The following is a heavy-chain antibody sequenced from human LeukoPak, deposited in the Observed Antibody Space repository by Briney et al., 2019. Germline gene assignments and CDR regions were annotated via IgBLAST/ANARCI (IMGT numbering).Heavy chain of an antibody. CDR2: IYPGDSDT. CDR3: ARLIVGATDSYYFDY. Sequence: GESLKISCKGSGYSFTSYWIGWVRQMPGKGLEWMGIIYPGDSDTRYSPSFQGQVTISADKSISTAYLQWSSLKASDTAMYYCARLIVGATDSYYFDYWGQGTLVTVSS. V-gene: IGHV5-51*01. D-gene: IGHD1-26*01. J-gene: IGHJ4*02. CDR1: GYSFTSYW.